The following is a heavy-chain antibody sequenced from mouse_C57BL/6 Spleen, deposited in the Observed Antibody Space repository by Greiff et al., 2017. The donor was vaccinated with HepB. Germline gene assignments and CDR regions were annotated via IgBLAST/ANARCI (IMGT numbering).Heavy chain of an antibody. CDR2: INYDGSST. D-gene: IGHD1-1*01. Sequence: EVMLVESEGGLVQPGSSMKLSCTASGFTFSDYYMAWVRQVPEKGLEWVANINYDGSSTYYLDSLKSRFIISRDNAKNILYLQMSSLKSEDTATYYCAREGATVGYFDVWGTGTTVTVSS. J-gene: IGHJ1*03. CDR1: GFTFSDYY. V-gene: IGHV5-16*01. CDR3: AREGATVGYFDV.